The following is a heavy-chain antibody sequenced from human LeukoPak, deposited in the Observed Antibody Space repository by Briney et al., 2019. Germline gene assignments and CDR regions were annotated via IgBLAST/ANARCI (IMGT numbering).Heavy chain of an antibody. CDR3: AKTMIVDY. V-gene: IGHV3-23*01. Sequence: GGSLRLSCAASGFTVSNNYMSWVRQAPGKGLEWVSAISGSGGSTYYADSVKGRFTISRDNSKNTLYLQMNSLRAEDTAVYYCAKTMIVDYWGQGTLVTVSS. CDR1: GFTVSNNY. CDR2: ISGSGGST. D-gene: IGHD3-22*01. J-gene: IGHJ4*02.